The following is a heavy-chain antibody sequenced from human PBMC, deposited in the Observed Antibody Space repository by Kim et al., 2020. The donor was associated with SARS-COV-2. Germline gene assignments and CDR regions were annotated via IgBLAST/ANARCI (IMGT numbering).Heavy chain of an antibody. Sequence: GGSLRLSCAASGFTFSSYWMHWVRQAPGKGLVWVSRINSDGSSTSYADSVKGRFTISRDNAKNTLYLQMNSLRAEDTAVYYCAREVDYDILTGYPSGTYYFDDWGQGTLVTVSS. CDR1: GFTFSSYW. D-gene: IGHD3-9*01. CDR2: INSDGSST. V-gene: IGHV3-74*01. J-gene: IGHJ4*02. CDR3: AREVDYDILTGYPSGTYYFDD.